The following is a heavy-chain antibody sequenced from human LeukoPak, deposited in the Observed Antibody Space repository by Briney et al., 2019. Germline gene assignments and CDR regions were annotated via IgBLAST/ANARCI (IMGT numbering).Heavy chain of an antibody. V-gene: IGHV3-74*01. D-gene: IGHD3-22*01. CDR3: ARDRLRYYYDSSGRDFDP. CDR1: GFTFSSYW. CDR2: INSDGSST. Sequence: GGSLRLSCAASGFTFSSYWMHWVRQAPGKGLVWVSRINSDGSSTSYADSVKGRFTISRDNAKNTLYLQTNSLRAEDTAVYYCARDRLRYYYDSSGRDFDPWGQGTLVTVSS. J-gene: IGHJ5*02.